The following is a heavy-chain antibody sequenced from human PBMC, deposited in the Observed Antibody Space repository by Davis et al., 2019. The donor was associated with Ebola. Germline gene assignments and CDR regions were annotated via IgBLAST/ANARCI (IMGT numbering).Heavy chain of an antibody. CDR1: GFTVSSNY. Sequence: GESLKISCAASGFTVSSNYMSWVRQAPGKGLEWASVIYNGGSTYYADSVKGRFTISRDNSKNTLYLQMNSLGVEDTAVYYCASVLRGGYYYYGMDVWGQGTTVTVSS. J-gene: IGHJ6*02. CDR2: IYNGGST. D-gene: IGHD3-10*01. CDR3: ASVLRGGYYYYGMDV. V-gene: IGHV3-53*01.